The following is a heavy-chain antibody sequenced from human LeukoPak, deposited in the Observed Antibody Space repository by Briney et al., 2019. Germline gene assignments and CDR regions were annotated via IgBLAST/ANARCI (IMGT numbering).Heavy chain of an antibody. CDR3: AKDICMFGELYWGYFDY. CDR2: ISWNSGRI. V-gene: IGHV3-9*01. D-gene: IGHD3-10*02. J-gene: IGHJ4*02. Sequence: GRSLRLSCAASGFTFDDYAMHWVRQAPGKGLEWVSGISWNSGRIGYADSVKGRFAISRDNAKNPLYLQMNSLRAEYTALYYCAKDICMFGELYWGYFDYWGQGTLVTVSS. CDR1: GFTFDDYA.